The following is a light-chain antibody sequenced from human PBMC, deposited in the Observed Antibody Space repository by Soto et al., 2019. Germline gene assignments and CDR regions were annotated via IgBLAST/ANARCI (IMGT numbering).Light chain of an antibody. CDR2: DAT. CDR1: QSVRSL. V-gene: IGKV3-11*01. Sequence: EIVLTQSPATLSLSPGERATLSCRASQSVRSLLAWYQHKPGQPPRLLIYDATNRATGVPARFSGSGSGTDFTITISSLEPEDFAVYFCQQRSNWLTFGGGTKVEIK. CDR3: QQRSNWLT. J-gene: IGKJ4*01.